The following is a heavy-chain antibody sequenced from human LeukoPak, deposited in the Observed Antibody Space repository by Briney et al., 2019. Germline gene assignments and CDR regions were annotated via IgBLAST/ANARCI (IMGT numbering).Heavy chain of an antibody. J-gene: IGHJ4*02. CDR2: IIPILGIA. Sequence: SVKVSCKASGGTFSSYTISWVRQAPGQGLEWMGRIIPILGIANYAQKFQGRVTVTADNSTSTAYMELSSLRSEDTAVYYCARTGSVVIGGLGQSPLDYWGQGTLVTVSS. V-gene: IGHV1-69*02. D-gene: IGHD2-21*01. CDR1: GGTFSSYT. CDR3: ARTGSVVIGGLGQSPLDY.